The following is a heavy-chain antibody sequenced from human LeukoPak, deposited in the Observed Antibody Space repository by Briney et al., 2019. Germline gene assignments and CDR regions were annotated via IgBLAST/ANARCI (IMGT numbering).Heavy chain of an antibody. Sequence: PGGSLRLSCAASGFTVSSNYMSWVRQAPGEGLEWVSIIYSGGTTYYADSVKGRFTISRDNSKNTLYLQMNSLRAEDTAVYYCAREVLDTAMALGYWGQGTLVTVSS. D-gene: IGHD5-18*01. CDR2: IYSGGTT. CDR3: AREVLDTAMALGY. V-gene: IGHV3-66*01. CDR1: GFTVSSNY. J-gene: IGHJ4*02.